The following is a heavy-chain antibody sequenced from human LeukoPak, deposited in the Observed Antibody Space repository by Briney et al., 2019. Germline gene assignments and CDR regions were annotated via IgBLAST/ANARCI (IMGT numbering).Heavy chain of an antibody. D-gene: IGHD3-22*01. Sequence: PSETLSLTCAVYGGSFSGYYWSWIRQPPGKGLEWIGEIDHNGGTNYNPSLKNRVSISVDVSENQFSLKLNSVTAADTAVYYCATRTYYYDNSALSHEYWGQGIQVIVSS. J-gene: IGHJ4*02. CDR3: ATRTYYYDNSALSHEY. V-gene: IGHV4-34*01. CDR1: GGSFSGYY. CDR2: IDHNGGT.